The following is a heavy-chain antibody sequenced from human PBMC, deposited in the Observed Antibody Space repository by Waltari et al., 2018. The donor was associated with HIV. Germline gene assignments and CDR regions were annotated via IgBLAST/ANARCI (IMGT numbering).Heavy chain of an antibody. CDR2: ISSSSSTI. V-gene: IGHV3-48*04. D-gene: IGHD5-12*01. Sequence: GLVQPGGSLRLSCAASGFTFSSYSMNWVRQAPGKGLEWVSYISSSSSTIYYADSVKGRFTISRDNAKNSLYLQMNSLRAEDTAVYYCARHLSTWPMDVWGQGTTVTVSS. J-gene: IGHJ6*02. CDR1: GFTFSSYS. CDR3: ARHLSTWPMDV.